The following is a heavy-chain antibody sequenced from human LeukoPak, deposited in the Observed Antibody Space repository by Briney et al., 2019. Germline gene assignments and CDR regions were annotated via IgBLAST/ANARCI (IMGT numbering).Heavy chain of an antibody. CDR3: ARHASYDTSGYYYVHY. CDR1: DNSINSYY. CDR2: MYSSGST. Sequence: SETLSLICTVSDNSINSYYWSCIRQPAGKGLEWIGRMYSSGSTNYNPSLKSRVSMSIDTSKNQFSLKLRSVTAADTAIYYCARHASYDTSGYYYVHYWGQGTLVTVSS. V-gene: IGHV4-4*07. J-gene: IGHJ4*02. D-gene: IGHD3-22*01.